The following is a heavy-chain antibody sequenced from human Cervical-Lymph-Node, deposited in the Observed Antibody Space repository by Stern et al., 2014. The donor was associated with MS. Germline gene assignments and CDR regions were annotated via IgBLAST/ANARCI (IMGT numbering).Heavy chain of an antibody. CDR3: ARGNWGYYYYGMDV. V-gene: IGHV1-2*02. Sequence: VHLVESGAEVKKPGASVKVSCKASGYTFNDYYMHWVRQAPGQGLEWMGWINPNSGGTNYAQKFQDKVTMTWDMSISTAAMELSSLRFDDTAVYYCARGNWGYYYYGMDVWGQGTTVTVSS. D-gene: IGHD3-16*01. CDR1: GYTFNDYY. J-gene: IGHJ6*02. CDR2: INPNSGGT.